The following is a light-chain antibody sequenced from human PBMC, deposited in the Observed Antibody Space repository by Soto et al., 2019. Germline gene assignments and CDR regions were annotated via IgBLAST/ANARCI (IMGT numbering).Light chain of an antibody. CDR1: QSISSF. Sequence: DIQMTHSPSTLSASVGDRVTITCRASQSISSFLAWYQRKPGKAPKLLIYKASTLESGVPSRFSGSGSGTEFTLTISSLQPDDFATYYCQQYNTYPYTVGQGTKLEI. CDR3: QQYNTYPYT. J-gene: IGKJ2*01. V-gene: IGKV1-5*03. CDR2: KAS.